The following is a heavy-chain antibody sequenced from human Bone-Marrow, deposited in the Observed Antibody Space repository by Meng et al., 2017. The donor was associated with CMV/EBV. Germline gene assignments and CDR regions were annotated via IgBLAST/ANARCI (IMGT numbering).Heavy chain of an antibody. CDR2: IYYSGST. Sequence: LRLSCTVSGGSVSTGTYYWSWIRQPPGKGLEWIGYIYYSGSTYYNPSLKSRVTISVDTSKNQFSLKLSSVTAADTAVYYCAREMDAAAFDYWGQGTLVTVSS. J-gene: IGHJ4*02. CDR3: AREMDAAAFDY. V-gene: IGHV4-31*03. D-gene: IGHD6-25*01. CDR1: GGSVSTGTYY.